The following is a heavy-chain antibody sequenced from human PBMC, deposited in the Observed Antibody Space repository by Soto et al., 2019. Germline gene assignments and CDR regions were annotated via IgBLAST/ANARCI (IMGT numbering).Heavy chain of an antibody. V-gene: IGHV4-4*02. D-gene: IGHD6-13*01. J-gene: IGHJ5*02. CDR3: ARGSSSSWYRGWFDP. CDR2: IYHSGST. Sequence: SETLSLTCAVSGGSISSSNWWSWVRQPPGKGLEWIGEIYHSGSTNYNPSLKGRVTISVDKSKNQFSLKLSSVTAADTAVYYCARGSSSSWYRGWFDPWGQGTLVTVSS. CDR1: GGSISSSNW.